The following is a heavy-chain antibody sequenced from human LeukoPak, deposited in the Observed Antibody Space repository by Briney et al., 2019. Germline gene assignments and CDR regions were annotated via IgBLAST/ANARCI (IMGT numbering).Heavy chain of an antibody. CDR1: GFTFSSYW. Sequence: GGSLRLSCAASGFTFSSYWMSWVRQAPGKGLEWVANIKQDGSEKYYVDSVKGRFTISRDNAKNSLYLQMNSLRAEDTAVYYCAKRPREGATGSAFDIWGQGTMVTVSS. D-gene: IGHD1-26*01. CDR3: AKRPREGATGSAFDI. V-gene: IGHV3-7*03. J-gene: IGHJ3*02. CDR2: IKQDGSEK.